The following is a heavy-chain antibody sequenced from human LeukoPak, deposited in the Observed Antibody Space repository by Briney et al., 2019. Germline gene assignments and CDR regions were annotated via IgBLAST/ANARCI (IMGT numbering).Heavy chain of an antibody. Sequence: ASVKVSCKASGYTFTGYYMHWVRQAPGQGLEWMGWINPNSGGTNYAQKFQGRVTMTRDTSISTAYMELSRLRPDDTAVYYCARDRWFDDYYYYYMDVWGKGTTVTISS. CDR1: GYTFTGYY. CDR2: INPNSGGT. D-gene: IGHD3-9*01. V-gene: IGHV1-2*02. J-gene: IGHJ6*03. CDR3: ARDRWFDDYYYYYMDV.